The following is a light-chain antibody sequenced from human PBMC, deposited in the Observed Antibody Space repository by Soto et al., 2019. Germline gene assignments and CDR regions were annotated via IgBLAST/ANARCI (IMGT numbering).Light chain of an antibody. Sequence: MVLTQSPGTLSLSPGERATLSCRASQSVSSSYLAWYQQKPGQAPRLLIYGPSGRPTGTPARFRGSGSGTAFALTISRLEPKDFAVYCGQQDRSSLSLGGVTKGEIK. V-gene: IGKV3-20*01. CDR2: GPS. CDR3: QQDRSSLS. CDR1: QSVSSSY. J-gene: IGKJ4*01.